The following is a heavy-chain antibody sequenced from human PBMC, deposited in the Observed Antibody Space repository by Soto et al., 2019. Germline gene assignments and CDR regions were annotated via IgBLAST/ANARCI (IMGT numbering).Heavy chain of an antibody. D-gene: IGHD6-13*01. CDR2: ISGSGSTI. CDR3: ATPPEQPMDV. Sequence: PGGSLRLSCAASGFTFSSYAVSWVRQAPGKGPEWISSISGSGSTIYYADSVKGRFTISRDNSKNTLYLQMSSLRAEDTAVYYCATPPEQPMDVWGQGTTVTVSS. CDR1: GFTFSSYA. J-gene: IGHJ6*02. V-gene: IGHV3-23*01.